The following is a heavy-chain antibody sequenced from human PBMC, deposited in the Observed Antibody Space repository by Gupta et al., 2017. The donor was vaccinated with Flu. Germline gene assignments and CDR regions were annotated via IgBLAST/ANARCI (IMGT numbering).Heavy chain of an antibody. CDR3: AKTSGGYYGGAGDY. Sequence: QAQGRGLEGVAVISYDGSNKYYADSVKGRFTISRDNSKNTLYLQMNSLRGEETGVYYCAKTSGGYYGGAGDYWGQGTLVTVSS. V-gene: IGHV3-30*18. CDR2: ISYDGSNK. J-gene: IGHJ4*02. D-gene: IGHD3-22*01.